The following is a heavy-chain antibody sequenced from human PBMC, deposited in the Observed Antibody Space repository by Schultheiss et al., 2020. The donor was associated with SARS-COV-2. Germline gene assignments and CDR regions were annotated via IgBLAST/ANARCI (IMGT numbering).Heavy chain of an antibody. D-gene: IGHD3-22*01. CDR3: ARIDSSGYYAYDY. CDR2: INHSGST. Sequence: ESLKISCAVYGGSFSGYYWSWIRQPPGKGLEWIGEINHSGSTNYNPSLKSRVTISVDTSKNQFSLKLSSVTAADTAVYYCARIDSSGYYAYDYWGQGTLVTVSS. V-gene: IGHV4-34*01. CDR1: GGSFSGYY. J-gene: IGHJ4*02.